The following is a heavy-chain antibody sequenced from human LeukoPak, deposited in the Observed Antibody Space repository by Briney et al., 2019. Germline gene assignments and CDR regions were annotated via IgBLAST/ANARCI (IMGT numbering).Heavy chain of an antibody. J-gene: IGHJ3*02. CDR1: GFTFSNYA. Sequence: GGSLRLSCAASGFTFSNYAMSWVRQAPGKGLEWVSAISGSGGSTYYADSVKGRFTISRDNSKNTLYLQMNSLRAEDTAVYYCAKDQDSYYDILTGYSTLGAFDIWGQGTVVTVSS. V-gene: IGHV3-23*01. CDR3: AKDQDSYYDILTGYSTLGAFDI. D-gene: IGHD3-9*01. CDR2: ISGSGGST.